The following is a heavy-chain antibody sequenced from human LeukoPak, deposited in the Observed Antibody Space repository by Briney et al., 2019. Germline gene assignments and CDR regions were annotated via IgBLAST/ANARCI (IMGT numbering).Heavy chain of an antibody. Sequence: PSETLSLTCAVYGGSFSGYYWSWIRQPPGKGLEWIGEINHSGSTNYNPSLKSRVTISVDTSKNQFSLKLSSVTAADTAVYYCARRPEGLHGGNWFDPWGQGTLVTVSS. D-gene: IGHD3-10*01. CDR2: INHSGST. CDR1: GGSFSGYY. J-gene: IGHJ5*02. V-gene: IGHV4-34*01. CDR3: ARRPEGLHGGNWFDP.